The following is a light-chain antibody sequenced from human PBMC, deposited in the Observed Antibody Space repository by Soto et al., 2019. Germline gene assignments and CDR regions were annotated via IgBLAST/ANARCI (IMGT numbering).Light chain of an antibody. J-gene: IGKJ2*01. CDR3: HQYGSSPNT. Sequence: EIVMTQSPATLSVSPGERATLSCRASQSVSSNLAWYQQKPGQAPRLLIYGASSRATGVPDRFSASGSGTDFTLTISRLEPEDFAVYYCHQYGSSPNTFGQGTKVDI. CDR2: GAS. V-gene: IGKV3-20*01. CDR1: QSVSSN.